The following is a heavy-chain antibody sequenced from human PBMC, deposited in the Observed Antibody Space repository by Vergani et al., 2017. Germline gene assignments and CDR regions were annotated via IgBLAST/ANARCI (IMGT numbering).Heavy chain of an antibody. J-gene: IGHJ4*02. V-gene: IGHV3-30*18. CDR2: IYYDGSNA. D-gene: IGHD2-15*01. Sequence: QGQLVESGGGIVQPGRSLTLSCVASRSTFKTYGMHWVRQAPGKGLEWVGLIYYDGSNAYYADSVKGRFTISRDNSKNTLYLQMKSLRPEDTAVYYCAKEGGGYCSGGTCYPEYWSQGTLVIVSS. CDR3: AKEGGGYCSGGTCYPEY. CDR1: RSTFKTYG.